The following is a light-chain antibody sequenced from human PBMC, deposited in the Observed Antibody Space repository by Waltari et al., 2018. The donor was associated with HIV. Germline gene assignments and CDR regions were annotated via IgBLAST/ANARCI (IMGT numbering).Light chain of an antibody. CDR3: LQDYNYPRT. CDR2: GAS. CDR1: KGIRND. J-gene: IGKJ2*01. V-gene: IGKV1-6*02. Sequence: AIQMTQSPSSLSASIGDRVTITCRASKGIRNDLAWYQQQPGKAPKLLISGASSLQTGVPSRFSGSGSDTDFTLTIDNLQPEDFATYYCLQDYNYPRTFGQGTRLEIK.